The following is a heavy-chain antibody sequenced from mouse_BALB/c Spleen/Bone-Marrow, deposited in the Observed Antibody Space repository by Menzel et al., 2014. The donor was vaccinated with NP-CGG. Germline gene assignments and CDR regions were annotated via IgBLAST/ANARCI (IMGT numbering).Heavy chain of an antibody. CDR2: INPGSGGT. D-gene: IGHD1-2*01. CDR3: ARGGDYGFMDY. Sequence: VQLQQSGAELVRPGTSVKVSCKASGYAFTNYLIEWVKQRPGQGLEWIGVINPGSGGTNYNEKFKGKATLTADKSSSTAYMQLCSLTSDDSAVYFCARGGDYGFMDYWGQGTSVTVSS. J-gene: IGHJ4*01. CDR1: GYAFTNYL. V-gene: IGHV1-54*01.